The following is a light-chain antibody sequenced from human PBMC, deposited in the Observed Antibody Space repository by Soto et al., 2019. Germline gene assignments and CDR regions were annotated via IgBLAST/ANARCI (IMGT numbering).Light chain of an antibody. J-gene: IGLJ1*01. CDR2: EVS. Sequence: QSALTQPASVSGSPGQSITISCTGTSSDVGGYNYVSWYQQHPGKAPKLMIYEVSNRPSGVSNRFSGSKSGNTASVTISGLQAEDEAYYYCSSYTSSSTYVFGTGTKVTVL. CDR1: SSDVGGYNY. V-gene: IGLV2-14*01. CDR3: SSYTSSSTYV.